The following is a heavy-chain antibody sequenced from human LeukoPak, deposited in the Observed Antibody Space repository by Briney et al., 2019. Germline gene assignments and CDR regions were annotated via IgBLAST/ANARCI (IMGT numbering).Heavy chain of an antibody. CDR3: AKDWGTGGDAFDI. CDR1: GFTFSSYC. J-gene: IGHJ3*02. V-gene: IGHV3-30*18. D-gene: IGHD3-16*01. Sequence: GGSLRLSCAASGFTFSSYCMHWVRQAPGKGLEWVAVISYDGSNKYYADSVKGRFTISRDNSKNTLYLQMNSLRAEDTAVYYCAKDWGTGGDAFDIWGQGTMVAVSS. CDR2: ISYDGSNK.